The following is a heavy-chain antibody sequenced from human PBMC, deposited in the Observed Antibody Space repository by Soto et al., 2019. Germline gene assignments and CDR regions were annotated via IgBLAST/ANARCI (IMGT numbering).Heavy chain of an antibody. CDR1: GFTFSTYA. Sequence: EVQLLESGGKLVQPGGSLTLSCAASGFTFSTYAMAWVRQAPGKGLEWVSGVSASGLNTDYADPVKGRFYISRDNSKNTVSLQMNSLRAGDTALYYCAKDTPRRTSGYFFYYWGQGTPVTVSS. CDR2: VSASGLNT. D-gene: IGHD1-1*01. CDR3: AKDTPRRTSGYFFYY. J-gene: IGHJ4*02. V-gene: IGHV3-23*01.